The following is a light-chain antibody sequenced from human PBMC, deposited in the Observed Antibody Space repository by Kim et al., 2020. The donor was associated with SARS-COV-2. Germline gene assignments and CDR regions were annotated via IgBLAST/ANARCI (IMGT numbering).Light chain of an antibody. Sequence: ASVGDRVTITCQASQDITKWLDWYQQRPGKAPKLLIYDASDLKSGVPSRFSGSGSGTEFTLTIDSLQPEDFAIYYCQQTSYLPLTFGEGTKVDIK. CDR2: DAS. CDR1: QDITKW. CDR3: QQTSYLPLT. J-gene: IGKJ4*01. V-gene: IGKV1-12*01.